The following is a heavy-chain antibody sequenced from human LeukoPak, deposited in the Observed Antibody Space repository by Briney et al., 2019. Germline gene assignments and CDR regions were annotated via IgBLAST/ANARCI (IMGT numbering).Heavy chain of an antibody. Sequence: GEPLKFSCKASGSSFTSSLIGWVRQLPGKRQEWLVIIDPSDSANCSTPSFRGHATFSVNKSLTLAVLQWNSVKASHAAMYYCARQSAMGRSGDYWGRGTLVSVSS. CDR1: GSSFTSSL. CDR3: ARQSAMGRSGDY. D-gene: IGHD7-27*01. J-gene: IGHJ4*02. CDR2: IDPSDSAN. V-gene: IGHV5-51*01.